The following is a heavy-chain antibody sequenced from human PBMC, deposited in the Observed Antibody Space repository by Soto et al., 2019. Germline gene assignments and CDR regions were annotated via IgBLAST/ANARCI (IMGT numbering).Heavy chain of an antibody. CDR3: ARGLYYYDSSGYYPPIDY. V-gene: IGHV1-69*02. CDR2: IIPILGIA. J-gene: IGHJ4*02. Sequence: QVQLVQSGAEVKKPGSSVKVSCKASGGTFSSYTISWVRQAPGQGLEWMGRIIPILGIANYAQKFQGRVTITADKSTSTAYMELSSLRSEDTAVYYCARGLYYYDSSGYYPPIDYWGQGTLVTVSS. CDR1: GGTFSSYT. D-gene: IGHD3-22*01.